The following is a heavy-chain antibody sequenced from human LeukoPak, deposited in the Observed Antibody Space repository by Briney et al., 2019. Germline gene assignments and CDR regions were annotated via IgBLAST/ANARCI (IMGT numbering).Heavy chain of an antibody. CDR2: IKSKTDGGTT. V-gene: IGHV3-15*01. J-gene: IGHJ6*02. CDR3: TTDRVRYSSSGYYYRMDV. D-gene: IGHD6-13*01. CDR1: GFTFSNAW. Sequence: GGSLRLSCAASGFTFSNAWMSWVRHAPGKGLEWVGRIKSKTDGGTTDYAAPVKGRFTISRDDSKNTLYLQMNSLKTEDTAVYYCTTDRVRYSSSGYYYRMDVWRQGTTVTVSS.